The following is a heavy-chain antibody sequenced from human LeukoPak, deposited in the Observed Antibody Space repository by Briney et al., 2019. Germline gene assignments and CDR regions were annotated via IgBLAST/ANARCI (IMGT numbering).Heavy chain of an antibody. CDR3: AKRVGATTIDY. CDR2: IWYDGNNK. V-gene: IGHV3-30*02. CDR1: RFTFSNYG. J-gene: IGHJ4*02. D-gene: IGHD1-26*01. Sequence: GGSLRLSCASSRFTFSNYGMHWVRQAPGKGLEWVAVIWYDGNNKYYADSVKGRFTISRDNSKNTLYLQMNSLRGEDTAVYYCAKRVGATTIDYWGQGTLVTVSS.